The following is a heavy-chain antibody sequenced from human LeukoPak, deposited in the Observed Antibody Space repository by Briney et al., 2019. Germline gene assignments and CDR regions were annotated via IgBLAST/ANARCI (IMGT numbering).Heavy chain of an antibody. CDR3: AKAGGVDYYYYGMDV. V-gene: IGHV3-53*01. CDR1: GFTVSSNY. CDR2: IYSGGST. D-gene: IGHD3-16*01. J-gene: IGHJ6*02. Sequence: GGSLRLSCAASGFTVSSNYMSWVRQAPGKGLEWVSVIYSGGSTYYADSVKGRFTISRDNSKNTLYLQMNSLRAEDTAVYYCAKAGGVDYYYYGMDVWGQGTTVTVSS.